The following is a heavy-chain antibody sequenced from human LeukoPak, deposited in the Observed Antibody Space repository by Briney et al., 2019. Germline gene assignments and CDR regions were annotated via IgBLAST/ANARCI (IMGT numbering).Heavy chain of an antibody. CDR3: ATYDSNTYTFDC. Sequence: SETLSLTCTVSGDSISSYYWSWIRQPPGKGLEWIGYIYYSGSTTYSPSLRSRVTISVDPSKNQFSLKLSSVTAADTAVYYCATYDSNTYTFDCWGQGTLVTVSS. CDR1: GDSISSYY. J-gene: IGHJ4*02. V-gene: IGHV4-59*01. CDR2: IYYSGST. D-gene: IGHD3-22*01.